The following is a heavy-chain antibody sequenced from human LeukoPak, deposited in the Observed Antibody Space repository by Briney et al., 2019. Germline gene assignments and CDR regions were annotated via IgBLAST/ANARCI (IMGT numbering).Heavy chain of an antibody. CDR3: AKEGSYSDYYYYYMDV. D-gene: IGHD1-26*01. CDR1: GFTFSSYG. J-gene: IGHJ6*03. CDR2: ISYDGSNK. Sequence: GGSLRLSCAASGFTFSSYGMHWVRQAPGKGLEWVAVISYDGSNKYYADSVKGRFTISRDNSKNTLYLQMNSLRAEDTAVYYCAKEGSYSDYYYYYMDVWGKGTTVTVSS. V-gene: IGHV3-30*18.